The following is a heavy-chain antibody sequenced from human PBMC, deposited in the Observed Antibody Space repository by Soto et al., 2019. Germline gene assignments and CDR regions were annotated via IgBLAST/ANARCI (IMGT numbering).Heavy chain of an antibody. CDR1: GYSFTSYP. CDR2: INTGNGNT. V-gene: IGHV1-3*04. Sequence: QVQLVQTGAEVKKPGSSVKISCKASGYSFTSYPIQWVRQAPGQRLEWMGWINTGNGNTRYSKKLQGRVTFTRDTYXSIVYMELSSLKSEDTAVYYCAREGDHDYGDAFDYWGQGTQVTVSS. J-gene: IGHJ4*02. D-gene: IGHD4-17*01. CDR3: AREGDHDYGDAFDY.